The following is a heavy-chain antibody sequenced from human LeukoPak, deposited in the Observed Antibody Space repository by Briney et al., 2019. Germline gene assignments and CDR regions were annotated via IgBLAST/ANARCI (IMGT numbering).Heavy chain of an antibody. J-gene: IGHJ4*02. V-gene: IGHV3-49*04. CDR2: IRSKAHGRTT. D-gene: IGHD3-3*01. CDR3: ARDPVYYDFCSAY. CDR1: GFILRYYS. Sequence: PGRSVRLLCTGSGFILRYYSVSWVRQAPVKGLEWVAFIRSKAHGRTTEHAAYVKGRFTFSQDDSRRVAYMQMTNLRTEDPAVYYCARDPVYYDFCSAYWGQGPLVPVSS.